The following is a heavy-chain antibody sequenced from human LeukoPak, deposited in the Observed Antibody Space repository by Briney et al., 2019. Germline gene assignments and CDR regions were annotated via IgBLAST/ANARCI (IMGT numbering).Heavy chain of an antibody. CDR2: ISHDGYNE. CDR1: GFTFTTYA. Sequence: GRSLRLSCAASGFTFTTYAMHWVRQAPGKGLDWVAVISHDGYNEYYADSVKGRFTISRDISRNTLYLQMSSLRADDTAFYYCVKSSGQWLVLGTFDIWGQGTMVTVSS. D-gene: IGHD6-19*01. J-gene: IGHJ3*02. V-gene: IGHV3-30*18. CDR3: VKSSGQWLVLGTFDI.